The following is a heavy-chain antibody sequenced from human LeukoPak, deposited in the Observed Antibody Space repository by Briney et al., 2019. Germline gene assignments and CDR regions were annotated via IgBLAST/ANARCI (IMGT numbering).Heavy chain of an antibody. J-gene: IGHJ6*02. CDR1: GYTFTSYG. Sequence: ASVKVSFKASGYTFTSYGISWVRQAPGQGLEWMGWISAYNGNTNYAQKLQGRVTMTTDTSTSTAYMELRSLRSDDTAVYYCARDRPAPGAITVTTTSGYYGMDVWGQGTTVTVSS. D-gene: IGHD4-11*01. V-gene: IGHV1-18*01. CDR3: ARDRPAPGAITVTTTSGYYGMDV. CDR2: ISAYNGNT.